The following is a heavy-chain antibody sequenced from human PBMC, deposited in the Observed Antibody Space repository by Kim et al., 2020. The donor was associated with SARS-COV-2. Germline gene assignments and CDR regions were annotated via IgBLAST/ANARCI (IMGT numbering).Heavy chain of an antibody. D-gene: IGHD2-21*02. J-gene: IGHJ3*02. CDR1: GGTFSSYA. CDR2: IIPIFGTA. CDR3: ARGVRYCGGDCYSGAFDI. Sequence: SVKVSCKASGGTFSSYAISWVRQAPGQGLEWMGGIIPIFGTANYAQKFQGRVTITADESTSTAYMELSSLRSEDTAVYYCARGVRYCGGDCYSGAFDIWGQGTMVTVSS. V-gene: IGHV1-69*13.